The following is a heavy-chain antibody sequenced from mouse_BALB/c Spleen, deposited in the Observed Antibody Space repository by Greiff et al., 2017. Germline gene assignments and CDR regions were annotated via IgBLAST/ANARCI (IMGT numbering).Heavy chain of an antibody. V-gene: IGHV7-3*02. D-gene: IGHD2-14*01. CDR2: IRNKANGYTT. CDR3: ARGDYYGYGYAMDY. J-gene: IGHJ4*01. Sequence: EVQLQESGGGLVQPGGSLRLSCATSGFTFTDYYMSWVRQPPGKALEWLGFIRNKANGYTTEYSASVKGRFTISRDNSQSILYLQMNTLRAEDSATYYCARGDYYGYGYAMDYWGQGTSVTVSS. CDR1: GFTFTDYY.